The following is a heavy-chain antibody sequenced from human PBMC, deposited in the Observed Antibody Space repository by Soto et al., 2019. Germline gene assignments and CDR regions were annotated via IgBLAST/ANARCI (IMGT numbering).Heavy chain of an antibody. D-gene: IGHD7-27*01. CDR3: AILGAPVKGPFYT. CDR2: IYPGDSDT. Sequence: PGESLNISCKGSGYSFPRYWIGGVRQMPGKGLEWMGIIYPGDSDTRYSPSFQGQVTISADKSISTAYLQWSSLKASDTAMYYCAILGAPVKGPFYTWAQDTMVTVSS. J-gene: IGHJ3*02. CDR1: GYSFPRYW. V-gene: IGHV5-51*01.